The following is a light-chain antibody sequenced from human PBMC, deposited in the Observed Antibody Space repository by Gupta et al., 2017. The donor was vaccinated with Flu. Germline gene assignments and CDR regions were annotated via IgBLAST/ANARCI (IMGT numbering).Light chain of an antibody. J-gene: IGLJ3*02. Sequence: SLLTQPSSASGTPGQRVTISCSGSSSNIGSKYVHWYKQLPGTAPKLLIYRNNQRPSGVPDRFSGSKSGTSASLAISGLRAEDEADYYCATWDDSRSAWVFGGGTKLTVL. CDR2: RNN. CDR3: ATWDDSRSAWV. V-gene: IGLV1-47*01. CDR1: SSNIGSKY.